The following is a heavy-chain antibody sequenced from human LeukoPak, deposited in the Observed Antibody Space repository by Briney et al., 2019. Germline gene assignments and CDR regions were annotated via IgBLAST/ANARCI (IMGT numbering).Heavy chain of an antibody. V-gene: IGHV1-69*13. CDR3: ARHTIFGVVPFDY. J-gene: IGHJ4*02. CDR1: GVTFSSYA. CDR2: IIPIFGTA. Sequence: ASVKVSCKASGVTFSSYAISWVRQAPGQGLEWMGGIIPIFGTANYAQKFKGRVTITADESTSTAYMELSSLRSEDTAVYSCARHTIFGVVPFDYWGQGTLVTVSS. D-gene: IGHD3-3*01.